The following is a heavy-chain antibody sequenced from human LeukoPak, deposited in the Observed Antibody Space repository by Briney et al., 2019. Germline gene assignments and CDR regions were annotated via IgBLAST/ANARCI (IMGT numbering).Heavy chain of an antibody. CDR3: AKGTSTWTRASLDC. CDR1: GFTFSSYA. D-gene: IGHD1-1*01. J-gene: IGHJ4*02. CDR2: ISNGAGST. V-gene: IGHV3-23*01. Sequence: GGSLRLSCEVSGFTFSSYAMSWVRQAPGKGLEWVSGISNGAGSTSYADSVKGRFTISRDNSKNTLYLQMNTLRTEDTAVYYCAKGTSTWTRASLDCWGQGTLVTVSS.